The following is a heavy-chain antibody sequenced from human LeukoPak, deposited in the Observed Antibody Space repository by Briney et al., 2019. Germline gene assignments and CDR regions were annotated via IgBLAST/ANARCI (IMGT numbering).Heavy chain of an antibody. D-gene: IGHD1-26*01. CDR2: INPNSGGT. V-gene: IGHV1-2*02. CDR1: GYTFTGYY. J-gene: IGHJ6*03. CDR3: ARASGSYFYYYYYMDV. Sequence: GSSVKVSCKASGYTFTGYYMHWVRQAPGQGLEWMGWINPNSGGTNYAQKFQGRVTMTRDTSISTAYMELSRLRSDDTAVYYCARASGSYFYYYYYMDVWGKGTTVTVSS.